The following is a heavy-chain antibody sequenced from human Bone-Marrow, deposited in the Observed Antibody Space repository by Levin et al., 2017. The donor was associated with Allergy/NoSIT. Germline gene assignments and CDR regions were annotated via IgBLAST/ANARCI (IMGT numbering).Heavy chain of an antibody. CDR2: ITSSGDST. CDR1: GFTFRHYT. CDR3: ARDPARGYYDSSGYSGDH. D-gene: IGHD3-22*01. Sequence: GESLKISCVASGFTFRHYTMNWVRQAPGKGLEWVSCITSSGDSTYYADSVKGRFTISRDNAKNSLYLQLTRLRDEDTAMYYCARDPARGYYDSSGYSGDHWGQGTLATVSS. V-gene: IGHV3-48*02. J-gene: IGHJ4*02.